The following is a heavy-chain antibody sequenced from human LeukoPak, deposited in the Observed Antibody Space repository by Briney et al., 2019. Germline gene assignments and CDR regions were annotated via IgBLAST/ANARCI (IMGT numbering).Heavy chain of an antibody. CDR1: GFTFSSYG. D-gene: IGHD6-13*01. CDR2: ISYDGSNK. Sequence: GGSLRLSCAAFGFTFSSYGMHWVRQAPGKGLEWVAVISYDGSNKYYADSVKGRFTISRDNSKNTLYLQMNSLRAEDTAVYYCAKDLVGAAAGTPYYGMDVWGQGTTVTVSS. CDR3: AKDLVGAAAGTPYYGMDV. J-gene: IGHJ6*02. V-gene: IGHV3-30*18.